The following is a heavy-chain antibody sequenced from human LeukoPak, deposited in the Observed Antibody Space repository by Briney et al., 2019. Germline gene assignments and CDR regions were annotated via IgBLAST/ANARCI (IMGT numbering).Heavy chain of an antibody. J-gene: IGHJ4*02. CDR3: ASGPPTGYSYVY. V-gene: IGHV1-69*13. Sequence: GASVKVSCMASGGTFSIYAISWVRQAPGQGLEWMGGIIPIFGTSNYAQKFQGRVTITADESTSTAYMELSSLRSEDTAVYYCASGPPTGYSYVYWGQGTLVTVSS. D-gene: IGHD5-18*01. CDR1: GGTFSIYA. CDR2: IIPIFGTS.